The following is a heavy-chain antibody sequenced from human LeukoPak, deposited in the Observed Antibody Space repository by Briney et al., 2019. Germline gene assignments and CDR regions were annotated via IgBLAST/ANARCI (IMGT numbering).Heavy chain of an antibody. CDR1: GGTFSSYA. V-gene: IGHV1-69*13. D-gene: IGHD3-10*01. J-gene: IGHJ4*02. CDR3: AGDSTMVRGVHDY. Sequence: SVKVSCKASGGTFSSYAISWVRQAPGQGLEWMGGIIPIFGTANYAQKFQGRVTITADESTSTAYMELSSLRSEDTAVYYCAGDSTMVRGVHDYWGQGTLVTVSS. CDR2: IIPIFGTA.